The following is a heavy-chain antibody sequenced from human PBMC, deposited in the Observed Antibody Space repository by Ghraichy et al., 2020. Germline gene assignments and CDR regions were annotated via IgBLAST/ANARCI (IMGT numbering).Heavy chain of an antibody. D-gene: IGHD3-22*01. CDR1: GFTFSNAW. Sequence: GESLNISCAASGFTFSNAWMSWVRQAPGKGLEWVGRIKSKTDGGTTDYAAPVKGRFTISRDDSKNTLYLQMNSLKTEDTAVYYCTTVPPRITMIVPTDYWGQGTLVTVSS. CDR3: TTVPPRITMIVPTDY. J-gene: IGHJ4*02. V-gene: IGHV3-15*01. CDR2: IKSKTDGGTT.